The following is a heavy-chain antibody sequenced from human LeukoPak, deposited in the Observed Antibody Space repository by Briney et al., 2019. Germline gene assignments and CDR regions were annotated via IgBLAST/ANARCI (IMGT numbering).Heavy chain of an antibody. D-gene: IGHD5-18*01. CDR1: GGSISSGDYY. CDR2: IYYSGST. Sequence: PSQTLSLTFTVSGGSISSGDYYWSWIRQPPGKGLEWIGYIYYSGSTYYNPSLKSRVTISVDTSKNQFSLKLSSVTAADTAVYYCARVNGGYSYGPNPGFWYMDVWGKGTTVTVSS. J-gene: IGHJ6*03. CDR3: ARVNGGYSYGPNPGFWYMDV. V-gene: IGHV4-30-4*08.